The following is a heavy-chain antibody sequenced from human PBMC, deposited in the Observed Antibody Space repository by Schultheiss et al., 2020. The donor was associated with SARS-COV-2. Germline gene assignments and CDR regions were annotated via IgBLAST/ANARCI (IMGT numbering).Heavy chain of an antibody. CDR3: ARVCCSSTSCGVDY. V-gene: IGHV3-21*01. Sequence: GGSLRLSCAASGFTFSSYGMHWVRQAPGKGLEWVSSISSSSTYIYYADSVKGRFTISRDNAKNSLYLQMNSLRAEDTAVYYCARVCCSSTSCGVDYWGQGTLVTVSS. J-gene: IGHJ4*02. CDR2: ISSSSTYI. D-gene: IGHD2-2*01. CDR1: GFTFSSYG.